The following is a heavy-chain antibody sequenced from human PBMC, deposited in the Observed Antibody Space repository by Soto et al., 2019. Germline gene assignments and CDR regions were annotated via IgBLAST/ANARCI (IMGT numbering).Heavy chain of an antibody. CDR1: GFTFSSYA. CDR2: ISGSGGST. V-gene: IGHV3-23*01. Sequence: SCAASGFTFSSYAMSWVRQAPGKGLEWVSAISGSGGSTYYADSVKGRFTISRDNSKNTLYLQMNSLRAEDTAVYYCAKDPSYYYDSSGYSGGYFDYWGQGTLVTVSS. CDR3: AKDPSYYYDSSGYSGGYFDY. D-gene: IGHD3-22*01. J-gene: IGHJ4*02.